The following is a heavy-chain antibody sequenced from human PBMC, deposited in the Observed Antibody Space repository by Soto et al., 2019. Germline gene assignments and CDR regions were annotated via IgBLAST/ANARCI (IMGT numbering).Heavy chain of an antibody. V-gene: IGHV1-18*01. CDR3: ARDREISSWYDGGYYFDY. CDR1: GYTFTSYG. J-gene: IGHJ4*02. D-gene: IGHD6-13*01. CDR2: ISAYNGNT. Sequence: QVQLVQSGAEVKKPGASVKVSCKASGYTFTSYGISWVRQAPGQGLEWMGWISAYNGNTNYAQKRQGRVTMTTDTSKSTTYMELRSLRSDDTAVYYCARDREISSWYDGGYYFDYWGQGTLVIVSS.